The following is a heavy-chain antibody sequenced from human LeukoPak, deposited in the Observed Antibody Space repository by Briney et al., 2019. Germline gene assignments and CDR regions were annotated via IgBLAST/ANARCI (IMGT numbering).Heavy chain of an antibody. CDR2: IYYSGST. CDR3: ARSAAYDFWSGFNPLDY. D-gene: IGHD3-3*01. J-gene: IGHJ4*02. V-gene: IGHV4-39*01. Sequence: SETLSLTCTVSGGSISSSSYYWGWIRQPPGKGLEWIGSIYYSGSTYYNPSLKSRVTISVDTSKNQFSLKLSSVTAADTAVCYCARSAAYDFWSGFNPLDYWGQGTLVTVSS. CDR1: GGSISSSSYY.